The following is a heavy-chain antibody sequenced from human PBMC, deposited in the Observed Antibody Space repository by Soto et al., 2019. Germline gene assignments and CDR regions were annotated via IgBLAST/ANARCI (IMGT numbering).Heavy chain of an antibody. CDR1: GGSISSYY. V-gene: IGHV4-59*12. CDR3: ARFVPYGDGSCALDY. Sequence: SETQSLTCTVSGGSISSYYLSWIRQPPGKGLEWIGYIYYTGSTNYNPSLKSRVTISVDTSKNQFSLKLTSVTAADTAVYYCARFVPYGDGSCALDYWGQGTLVTVSS. J-gene: IGHJ4*02. CDR2: IYYTGST. D-gene: IGHD2-15*01.